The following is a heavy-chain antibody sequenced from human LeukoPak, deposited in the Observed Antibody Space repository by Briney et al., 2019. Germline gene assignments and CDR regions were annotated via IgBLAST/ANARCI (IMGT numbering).Heavy chain of an antibody. CDR2: ISAYNGNT. CDR3: ARVAAATPRNWFDP. CDR1: GYTFTSYG. D-gene: IGHD6-13*01. V-gene: IGHV1-18*01. J-gene: IGHJ5*02. Sequence: ASAKVSCKASGYTFTSYGISWVRQAPGQGLEWMGWISAYNGNTNYAQKLQGRVTMTTDTSTSTAYMELRSLRSDDTAVYYCARVAAATPRNWFDPWGQGTLVTVSS.